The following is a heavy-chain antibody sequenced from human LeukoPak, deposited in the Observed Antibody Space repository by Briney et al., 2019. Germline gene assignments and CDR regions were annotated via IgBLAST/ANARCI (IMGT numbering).Heavy chain of an antibody. J-gene: IGHJ4*02. CDR3: ARTYGPFDY. D-gene: IGHD2-8*01. V-gene: IGHV4-34*01. CDR2: INHSGST. CDR1: GGSFSGYY. Sequence: PSETPSLTCAVYGGSFSGYYWSWIRQPPGKGLEWIGEINHSGSTNYNPSLKSRVTISVDTSKNQFSLKLSSVTAADTAVYYCARTYGPFDYWGQGTLVTVSS.